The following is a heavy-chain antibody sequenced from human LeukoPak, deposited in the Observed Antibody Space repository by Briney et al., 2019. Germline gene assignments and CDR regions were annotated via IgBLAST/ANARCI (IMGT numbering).Heavy chain of an antibody. V-gene: IGHV1-69*05. D-gene: IGHD3/OR15-3a*01. CDR1: GGTFSSYA. Sequence: SVKVSCKASGGTFSSYAISWVRQAPGQGLEWMGGIIPIFGTANYAQKFQGRVTITTDESTSTAYMELSSLRSEDTAVYYCARAVGVRGYDFWSGYPPAGGWFDPWGQGTLVTVPS. CDR3: ARAVGVRGYDFWSGYPPAGGWFDP. J-gene: IGHJ5*02. CDR2: IIPIFGTA.